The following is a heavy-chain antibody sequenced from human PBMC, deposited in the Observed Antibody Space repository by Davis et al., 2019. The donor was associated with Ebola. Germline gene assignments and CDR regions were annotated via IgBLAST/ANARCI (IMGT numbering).Heavy chain of an antibody. D-gene: IGHD3-22*01. CDR2: IYHSGST. CDR1: GGSFSGYY. J-gene: IGHJ5*02. V-gene: IGHV4-34*01. CDR3: ARHYYDSSGYYNNWFDP. Sequence: SETLSLTCAVYGGSFSGYYWSWIRQPPGKGLEWIGEIYHSGSTNYNPSLKSRVTISVDTSKNQFSLKLSSVTAADTAVYYCARHYYDSSGYYNNWFDPWGQGTLVTVSS.